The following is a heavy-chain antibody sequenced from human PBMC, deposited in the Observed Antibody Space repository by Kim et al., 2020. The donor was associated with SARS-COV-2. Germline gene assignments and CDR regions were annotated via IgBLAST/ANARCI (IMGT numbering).Heavy chain of an antibody. J-gene: IGHJ4*02. CDR3: ARATYDSSGYYSYFDY. Sequence: KFQGRGTITADESTSTAYMELGSLRSEDTAVYYCARATYDSSGYYSYFDYWGQGTLVTVSS. V-gene: IGHV1-69*01. D-gene: IGHD3-22*01.